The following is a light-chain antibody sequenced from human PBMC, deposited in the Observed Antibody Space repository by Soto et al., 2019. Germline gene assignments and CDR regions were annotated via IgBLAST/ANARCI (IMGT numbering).Light chain of an antibody. J-gene: IGKJ2*01. CDR1: QSVTDSS. CDR2: GAF. V-gene: IGKV3-20*01. Sequence: EVVLTQSPGTLSLSPGERANLSCRASQSVTDSSVAWYQQKPGQAPRLLISGAFYVAAGIPDRFSGSGSGTDFTLTISELQPEDFAVYYCQHYGSSSYTFGQGTKVEIK. CDR3: QHYGSSSYT.